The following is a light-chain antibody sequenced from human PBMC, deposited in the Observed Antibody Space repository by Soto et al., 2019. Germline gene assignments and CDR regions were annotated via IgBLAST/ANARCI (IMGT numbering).Light chain of an antibody. V-gene: IGLV2-8*01. J-gene: IGLJ2*01. CDR3: SSYAGSNKFVV. CDR2: EVS. Sequence: QSALTQPPSASGSPGQSVTISCTGTSSDVGGYNYVSWYQQHPGKAPKLMIYEVSKRPSGVPVRFSGSKSGNTASLTVSGRQAEDEADYYYSSYAGSNKFVVFGGGTKRAVL. CDR1: SSDVGGYNY.